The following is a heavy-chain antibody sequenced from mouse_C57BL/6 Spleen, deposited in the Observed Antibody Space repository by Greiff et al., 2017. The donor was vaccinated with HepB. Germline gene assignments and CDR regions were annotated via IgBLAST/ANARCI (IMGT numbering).Heavy chain of an antibody. CDR2: IWSGGST. CDR3: ASLYGSSPYYLDY. D-gene: IGHD1-1*01. CDR1: GFSLTSYG. Sequence: QVQLKESGPGLVQPSQSLSITCTVSGFSLTSYGVHWVRQSPGKGLEWLGVIWSGGSTDYNAAFISRLSISKDNSKSQVFFKMNSLQADDTAIYYCASLYGSSPYYLDYWGQGTTLTVSS. V-gene: IGHV2-2*01. J-gene: IGHJ2*01.